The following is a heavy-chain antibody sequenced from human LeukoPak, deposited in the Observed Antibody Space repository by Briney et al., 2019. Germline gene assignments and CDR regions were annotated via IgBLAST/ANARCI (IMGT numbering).Heavy chain of an antibody. Sequence: GGSLRLSCAASGFTFSSYAMHWVRHAPGKGLEWVAVISYDGSNKYYADSVKGRFTISRDNSKNTLYLQMNSLRAEDTAVYYCARGPESGDYDPYYYYGMDVWGQGTTVTVSS. CDR2: ISYDGSNK. D-gene: IGHD4-17*01. CDR1: GFTFSSYA. CDR3: ARGPESGDYDPYYYYGMDV. J-gene: IGHJ6*02. V-gene: IGHV3-30*04.